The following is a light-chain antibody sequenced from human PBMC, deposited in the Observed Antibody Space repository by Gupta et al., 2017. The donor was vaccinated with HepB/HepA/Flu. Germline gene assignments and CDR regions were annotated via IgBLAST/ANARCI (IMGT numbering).Light chain of an antibody. Sequence: QSVLTQPSSASGPPGQRVTISCSGSSSNIGSNTVNWYQQPPETAPSLLIYSNNQRASGVPDRFSGSKSVTAASLAISGLQSEEGADYYGAAWDDSMMRVFGGGTKLTVL. CDR1: SSNIGSNT. J-gene: IGLJ2*01. CDR2: SNN. V-gene: IGLV1-44*01. CDR3: AAWDDSMMRV.